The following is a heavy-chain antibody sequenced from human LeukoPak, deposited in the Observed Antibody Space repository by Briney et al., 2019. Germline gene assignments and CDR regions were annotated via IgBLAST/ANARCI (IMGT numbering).Heavy chain of an antibody. CDR3: ARGWSPYRGRYDY. CDR1: AYIFTSYG. J-gene: IGHJ4*02. D-gene: IGHD2-8*01. V-gene: IGHV1-8*03. CDR2: ISAYNGNT. Sequence: ASVKVSCKASAYIFTSYGISWVRQAPGQGLEWMGWISAYNGNTDYAQKFQGRVTITRNTSISTAYMELSSLRSEDTAVYYCARGWSPYRGRYDYWGQGTLVTVSS.